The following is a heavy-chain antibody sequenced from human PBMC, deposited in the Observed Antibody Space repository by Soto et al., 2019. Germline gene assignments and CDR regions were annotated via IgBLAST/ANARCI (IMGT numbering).Heavy chain of an antibody. CDR3: AKSRYSDSSGDFYDY. Sequence: QLVESGGGVVQPGRSLRLSCAASGFLFNNYGMHWVRQAPGKGLEWVAVISSDGIETYYGDSAKGRFTISRDNSNNTLFLQMNSLRAEDTAVYYCAKSRYSDSSGDFYDYWGQGTLVTVSS. CDR1: GFLFNNYG. V-gene: IGHV3-30*18. CDR2: ISSDGIET. J-gene: IGHJ4*02. D-gene: IGHD3-22*01.